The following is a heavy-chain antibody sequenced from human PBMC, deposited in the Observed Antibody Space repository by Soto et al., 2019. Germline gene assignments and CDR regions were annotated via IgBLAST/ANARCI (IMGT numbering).Heavy chain of an antibody. V-gene: IGHV3-53*01. J-gene: IGHJ5*02. Sequence: GGSLRLSCAASGFSVSSHSMTWVRQAPGKGLEWVSRIYNAVGTDYADSVKGRFTISRDSSKNTLYLQMNSLRAEDTAVYYCARANREYAYGYLYWLDPWGQGTLVTVSS. CDR3: ARANREYAYGYLYWLDP. CDR2: IYNAVGT. D-gene: IGHD5-18*01. CDR1: GFSVSSHS.